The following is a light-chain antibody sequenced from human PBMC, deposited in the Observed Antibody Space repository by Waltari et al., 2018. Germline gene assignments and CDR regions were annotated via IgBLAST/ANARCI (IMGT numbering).Light chain of an antibody. CDR2: DDR. CDR3: QVWDSSSDHPVV. Sequence: SYVLTHPPSVSVAPGKTARITCGGNNIGSKSVPSSQQKPGQAPVLVVYDDRDRPSGIPERFSGSNSGNTATLTISRVEAGDEADYYCQVWDSSSDHPVVFGGGTKLTVL. J-gene: IGLJ2*01. V-gene: IGLV3-21*03. CDR1: NIGSKS.